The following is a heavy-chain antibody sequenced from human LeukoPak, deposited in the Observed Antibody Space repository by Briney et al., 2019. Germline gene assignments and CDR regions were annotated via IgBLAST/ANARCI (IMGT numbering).Heavy chain of an antibody. CDR3: ARDRQQLVYFQH. CDR1: GGSISISSYY. CDR2: IYYSGST. Sequence: PSETLSLTCTVSGGSISISSYYWGWIRQPPGKGLEWIGSIYYSGSTYYNPSLKSRVTISVDTSKNQFSLKLGSVTAADTAVYYCARDRQQLVYFQHWGQGTLVTVSS. J-gene: IGHJ1*01. D-gene: IGHD6-13*01. V-gene: IGHV4-39*07.